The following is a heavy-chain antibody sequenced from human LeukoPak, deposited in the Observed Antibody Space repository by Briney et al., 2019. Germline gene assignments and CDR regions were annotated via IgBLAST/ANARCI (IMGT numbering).Heavy chain of an antibody. V-gene: IGHV5-51*01. Sequence: GQSLQISCKGSRYSFTSYWIGWVRQMPGKGVEWMGIIYPGDSDTRYSPSFQGQVTISADKSISTAYLQWSSLKASDTAMYYCARRAVAGTGFHFDYWGQGTLVTVSS. CDR1: RYSFTSYW. D-gene: IGHD6-19*01. CDR3: ARRAVAGTGFHFDY. CDR2: IYPGDSDT. J-gene: IGHJ4*02.